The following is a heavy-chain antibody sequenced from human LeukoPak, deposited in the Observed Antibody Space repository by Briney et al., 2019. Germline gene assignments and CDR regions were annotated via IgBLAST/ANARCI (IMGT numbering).Heavy chain of an antibody. D-gene: IGHD1-1*01. CDR3: AKELQRGRTFEY. Sequence: GGSLRLSCEASGFTFSSSYMGWVRQAPGKGLEWFSEISGSGEITYYPDSVKGRFTISRDNSKGTMYMQMNSLRVDDTAVYYCAKELQRGRTFEYWGQGTLVTVSS. CDR1: GFTFSSSY. CDR2: ISGSGEIT. J-gene: IGHJ4*02. V-gene: IGHV3-23*01.